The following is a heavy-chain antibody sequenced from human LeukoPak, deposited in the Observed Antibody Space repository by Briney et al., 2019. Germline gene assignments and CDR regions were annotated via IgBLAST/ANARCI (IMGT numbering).Heavy chain of an antibody. D-gene: IGHD1-7*01. CDR3: ATPTLGTIGEYLFDY. Sequence: GESLKISCKGSGYSFTTYWIGWVRQLPGKGLEWMGIIYPGDSDARYSPSFQGRVTISADKSISTAYLQWSTLKASDTAVYYCATPTLGTIGEYLFDYWGQGTLVTVCS. CDR1: GYSFTTYW. J-gene: IGHJ4*02. CDR2: IYPGDSDA. V-gene: IGHV5-51*01.